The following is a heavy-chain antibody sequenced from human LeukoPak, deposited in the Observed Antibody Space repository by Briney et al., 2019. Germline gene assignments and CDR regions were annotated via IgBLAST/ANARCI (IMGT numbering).Heavy chain of an antibody. J-gene: IGHJ4*02. CDR3: ARDLLYSSGWYSAN. Sequence: PSETLSLTCAVCGYSISSGYYWGWIRQPPGKGLEWIGSIYYSGSTYYNPSLKSRVTISIDTSKNQFSLKLSSVTAADTAVYYCARDLLYSSGWYSANWGQGTLVTVS. CDR2: IYYSGST. CDR1: GYSISSGYY. V-gene: IGHV4-38-2*02. D-gene: IGHD6-19*01.